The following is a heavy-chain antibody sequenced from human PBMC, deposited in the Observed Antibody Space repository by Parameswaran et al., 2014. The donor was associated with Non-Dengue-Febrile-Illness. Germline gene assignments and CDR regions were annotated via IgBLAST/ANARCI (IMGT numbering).Heavy chain of an antibody. Sequence: VRQAPGKGTWSGFRYISSSSSTIYYADSVKGRFTISRDNAKNSLYLQMNSLRAEDTAVYYCARSSYYYGSGSLWADPGPGYYFDYWGQGTLVTVSS. V-gene: IGHV3-48*01. J-gene: IGHJ4*02. D-gene: IGHD3-10*01. CDR2: ISSSSSTI. CDR3: ARSSYYYGSGSLWADPGPGYYFDY.